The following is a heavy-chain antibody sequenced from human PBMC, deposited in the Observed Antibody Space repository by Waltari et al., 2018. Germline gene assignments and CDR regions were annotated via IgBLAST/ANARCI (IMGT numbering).Heavy chain of an antibody. V-gene: IGHV3-48*03. CDR1: AFTFSSYE. Sequence: EVHLVESGGGLVQPGGSLRLSCAASAFTFSSYEMTWVRQAPGKGLEWVSYISSSGTIIYYADSVKGRFTIARDNAKKSLYLQMNSLRAEDTAVYYCNSYYYDSSGYYYIDYWGQGTLVTVSS. J-gene: IGHJ4*02. CDR3: NSYYYDSSGYYYIDY. CDR2: ISSSGTII. D-gene: IGHD3-22*01.